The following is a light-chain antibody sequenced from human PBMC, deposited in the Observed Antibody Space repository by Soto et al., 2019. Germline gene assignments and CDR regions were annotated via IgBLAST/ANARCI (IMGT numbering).Light chain of an antibody. CDR1: KLGDRF. CDR2: QDT. CDR3: QAWDSSAVV. V-gene: IGLV3-1*01. Sequence: SYELTQPPSVSVSPGQTVTITCSGDKLGDRFACWYQHKPGQSPILVLYQDTLRPSGIPERFSGSNSGNTATLTISGTQAVDEAYYYCQAWDSSAVVFGGGTKLTVL. J-gene: IGLJ2*01.